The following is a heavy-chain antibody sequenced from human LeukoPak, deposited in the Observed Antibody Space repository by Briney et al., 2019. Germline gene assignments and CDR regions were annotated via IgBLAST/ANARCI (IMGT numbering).Heavy chain of an antibody. D-gene: IGHD2-15*01. CDR1: GYTFTSYY. CDR3: AGGYCSGGSCYDWYFDL. Sequence: ASVKVSCKASGYTFTSYYMHWVRQDPGQGLEWMGIINPSGGSTSYAQKFQGRVTMTRDTSTSTVYMELSSLRSEDTAVYYCAGGYCSGGSCYDWYFDLWGRGTLVTVPS. CDR2: INPSGGST. V-gene: IGHV1-46*01. J-gene: IGHJ2*01.